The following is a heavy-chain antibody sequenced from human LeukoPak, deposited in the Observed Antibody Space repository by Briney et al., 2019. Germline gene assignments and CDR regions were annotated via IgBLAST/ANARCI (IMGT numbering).Heavy chain of an antibody. D-gene: IGHD4-4*01. Sequence: ASVKVSCKASGYTFTGYYMHWVRQAPGQGLEWMGWINPNSGGTNYAQKFQGRVTMTRDTSISTAYMELSRLRSDDTAVYYCARGKVLVYSNFDYWGQGTLVTVSS. J-gene: IGHJ4*02. V-gene: IGHV1-2*02. CDR3: ARGKVLVYSNFDY. CDR2: INPNSGGT. CDR1: GYTFTGYY.